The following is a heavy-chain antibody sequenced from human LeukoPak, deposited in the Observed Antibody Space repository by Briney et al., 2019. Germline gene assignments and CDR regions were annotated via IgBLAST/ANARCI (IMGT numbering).Heavy chain of an antibody. CDR2: IYYSGST. V-gene: IGHV4-31*03. D-gene: IGHD1-7*01. CDR3: AREELPYGMDV. Sequence: PSQTLSLTCTVSGGSISSGGYYWSWIRQHPGKGLEWIGYIYYSGSTHYNPSLKSRVTISVDTSKNQFSLKLSSVTAADTAVYYCAREELPYGMDVWGQGTTVTVSS. J-gene: IGHJ6*02. CDR1: GGSISSGGYY.